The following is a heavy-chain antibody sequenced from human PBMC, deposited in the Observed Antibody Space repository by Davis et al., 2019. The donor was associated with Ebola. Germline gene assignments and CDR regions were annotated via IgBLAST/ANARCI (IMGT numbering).Heavy chain of an antibody. CDR1: GFTFDDYA. CDR3: ARDGTGWYPGDY. V-gene: IGHV3-43*02. Sequence: GESLKISCAASGFTFDDYAMHWVRQAPGKGLEWVSLISGDGGSTYYADSVKGRFTISRDNSKNSLYLQMNSLRPDDTAVYYCARDGTGWYPGDYWGQGTLVTVSS. CDR2: ISGDGGST. D-gene: IGHD6-19*01. J-gene: IGHJ4*02.